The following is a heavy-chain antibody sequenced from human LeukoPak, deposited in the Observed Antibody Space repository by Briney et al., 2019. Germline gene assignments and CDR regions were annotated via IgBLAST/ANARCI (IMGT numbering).Heavy chain of an antibody. CDR1: GGSISSGGYY. CDR3: ARRDGYNTDY. CDR2: IYYSGST. Sequence: KASETLPLTCTVSGGSISSGGYYWSWIRQHPGKGLEWIGYIYYSGSTYYNPSLKSRVTISVDTSKNQFSLKLSSVTAADTAVYYCARRDGYNTDYWGQGTLVTVSS. V-gene: IGHV4-31*03. D-gene: IGHD5-24*01. J-gene: IGHJ4*02.